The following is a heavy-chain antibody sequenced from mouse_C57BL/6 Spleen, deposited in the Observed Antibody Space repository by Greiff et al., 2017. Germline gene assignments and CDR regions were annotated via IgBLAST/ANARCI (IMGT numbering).Heavy chain of an antibody. CDR2: ISGGGGNT. CDR3: ARINWDEAWFAY. CDR1: GFTFSSYT. J-gene: IGHJ3*01. D-gene: IGHD4-1*01. V-gene: IGHV5-9*01. Sequence: DVQLQESGGGLVKPGGSLKLSCAASGFTFSSYTMSWVRQTPEKRLEWVATISGGGGNTYYPDSVKGRFTISRDNAKNTLYLQMSSLRSEDTALYYCARINWDEAWFAYWGQGTLVTVSA.